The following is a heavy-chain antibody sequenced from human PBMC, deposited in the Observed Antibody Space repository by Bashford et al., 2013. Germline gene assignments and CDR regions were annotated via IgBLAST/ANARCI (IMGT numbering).Heavy chain of an antibody. V-gene: IGHV4-39*01. Sequence: SETLSLTCTVSGGSISTNTFYWGWIRQPPGKGLEWIGSIFYTGSTFYNPSLKSRVTISVDTSKNQFSLKLSSVTAADTAVYYCARQAAMSFYSGWYFDYVGPGD. CDR2: IFYTGST. J-gene: IGHJ4*03. CDR3: ARQAAMSFYSGWYFDY. D-gene: IGHD6-19*01. CDR1: GGSISTNTFY.